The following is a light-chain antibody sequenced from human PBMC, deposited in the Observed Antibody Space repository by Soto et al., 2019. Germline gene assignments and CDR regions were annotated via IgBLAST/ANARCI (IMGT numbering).Light chain of an antibody. CDR1: QSVSSSY. V-gene: IGKV3-20*01. Sequence: EIVLTQSPGTLSLSPGERATLSFSASQSVSSSYLAWYQQKPGQAPRLLIYGASNRATGVPARFSGSGSGTDFTLTISSLEPEDFGVYYCQQRGSWPPTFGQGTRLEIK. CDR2: GAS. J-gene: IGKJ5*01. CDR3: QQRGSWPPT.